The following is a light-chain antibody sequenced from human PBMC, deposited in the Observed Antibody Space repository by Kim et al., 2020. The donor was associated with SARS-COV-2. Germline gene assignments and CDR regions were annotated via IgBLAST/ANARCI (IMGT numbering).Light chain of an antibody. CDR3: QQYDELPFT. Sequence: ASVGGRVRISGQESHDISRDLYWDQHKPEKGPQLLISSASELEAGVPSRFGGSGDGRDFTFTISSLQPDDIATYYCQQYDELPFTFGPGNKVESK. CDR1: HDISRD. J-gene: IGKJ3*01. V-gene: IGKV1-33*01. CDR2: SAS.